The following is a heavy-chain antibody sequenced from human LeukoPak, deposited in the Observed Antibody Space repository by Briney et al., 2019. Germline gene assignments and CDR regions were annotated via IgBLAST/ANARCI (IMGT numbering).Heavy chain of an antibody. J-gene: IGHJ6*02. V-gene: IGHV1-2*02. CDR1: GYTFTGYC. CDR2: INPNSGGT. D-gene: IGHD1-26*01. Sequence: ASVKVSCKASGYTFTGYCMHWVRQAPGQGLEWMGWINPNSGGTNYAQKFQGRVTMTRDTSISTAYMELSRLRSDDTAVYYCARRYRWELPQAYYYGMDVWGQGTTVTVSS. CDR3: ARRYRWELPQAYYYGMDV.